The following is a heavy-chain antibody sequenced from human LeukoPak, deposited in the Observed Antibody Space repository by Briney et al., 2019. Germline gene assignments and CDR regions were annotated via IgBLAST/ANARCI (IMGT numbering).Heavy chain of an antibody. Sequence: SETLSLTCTVSGGSISSSSYYWGWIRQPPGKGLEWIGSIYYSGSTNYNPSLKSRVTISVDTSKNQFSLKLSSVTAADTAVYYCARHGGMTYYFDYWGQGTLVTVSS. CDR2: IYYSGST. V-gene: IGHV4-39*01. D-gene: IGHD3-16*01. J-gene: IGHJ4*02. CDR3: ARHGGMTYYFDY. CDR1: GGSISSSSYY.